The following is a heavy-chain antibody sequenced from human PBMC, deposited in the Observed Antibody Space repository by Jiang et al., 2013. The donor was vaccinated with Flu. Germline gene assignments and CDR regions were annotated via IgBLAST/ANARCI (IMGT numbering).Heavy chain of an antibody. J-gene: IGHJ4*02. CDR3: ARDGVSSGYYNFDY. D-gene: IGHD3-22*01. V-gene: IGHV4-59*01. Sequence: KPSGDPVPHLRCLCGSFSGYYWSWIRQPPGRDWSGLGISITWEHQLQPSLKSRVTISVDTSKNQXSLKLSSVTAADTAVYYCARDGVSSGYYNFDYWGQGTLVTVSS. CDR2: SITWEH. CDR1: GSFSGYY.